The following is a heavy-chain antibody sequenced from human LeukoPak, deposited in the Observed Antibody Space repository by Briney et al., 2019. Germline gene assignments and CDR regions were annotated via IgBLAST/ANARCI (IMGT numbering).Heavy chain of an antibody. CDR1: GYIFTGYY. Sequence: ASVKVSCKASGYIFTGYYMHWVRQAPGEGLEWMGWINPNSGDTNYAQKFQGRVTMTRDTSISTAYMELSRLRSDDTAVYYCARVRYRLAETYIDYWGQGTLVTVSS. V-gene: IGHV1-2*02. J-gene: IGHJ4*02. D-gene: IGHD3-16*01. CDR3: ARVRYRLAETYIDY. CDR2: INPNSGDT.